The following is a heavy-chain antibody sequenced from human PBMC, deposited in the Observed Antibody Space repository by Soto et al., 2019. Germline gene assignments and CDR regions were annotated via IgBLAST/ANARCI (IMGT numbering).Heavy chain of an antibody. CDR2: FTGGGRT. CDR3: AKGNQGSA. CDR1: GFTFSTYA. J-gene: IGHJ5*02. Sequence: EVQLLDSGGGLVQPGGSLRLSCAASGFTFSTYAMGWVRQAPGKGLEWVSTFTGGGRTYYADFVKGRFTISRDNSKNTLYLQMNSLRAEDTAVYYCAKGNQGSAWGQGNLVTVSS. V-gene: IGHV3-23*01.